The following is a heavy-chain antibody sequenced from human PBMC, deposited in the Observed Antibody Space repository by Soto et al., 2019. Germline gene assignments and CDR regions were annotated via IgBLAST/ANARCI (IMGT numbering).Heavy chain of an antibody. CDR3: ARDPPLRLGELSLSAGWFDP. CDR2: ISAYNGNT. J-gene: IGHJ5*02. V-gene: IGHV1-18*01. Sequence: QVQLVQSGAEVKKPGASVKVSCKASGYTFTSYGISWVRQAPGQGLEWMGWISAYNGNTNYAQKLQGRVTMTTDTSTSTAYMELRSLRSDDTAVYYCARDPPLRLGELSLSAGWFDPWGQGTLVTVSS. D-gene: IGHD3-16*02. CDR1: GYTFTSYG.